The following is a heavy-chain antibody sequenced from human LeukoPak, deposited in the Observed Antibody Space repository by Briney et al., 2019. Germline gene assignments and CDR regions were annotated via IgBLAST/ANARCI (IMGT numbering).Heavy chain of an antibody. J-gene: IGHJ4*02. CDR2: FNPSSGST. D-gene: IGHD6-13*01. CDR1: GFTFSNYA. Sequence: HPGGSLRLSCAASGFTFSNYAMSWVRQAPGKGLEWVSSFNPSSGSTYYADSVKGRFTISEDKSKNTLYLQMNSLRAEDTALYYCAKEHMAAAVYYFDYWGQGTLATVSS. V-gene: IGHV3-23*01. CDR3: AKEHMAAAVYYFDY.